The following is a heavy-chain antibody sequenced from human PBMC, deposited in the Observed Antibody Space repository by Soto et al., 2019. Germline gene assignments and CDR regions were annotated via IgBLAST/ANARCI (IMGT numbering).Heavy chain of an antibody. CDR1: GGTLSSYA. CDR2: INAGNGNT. J-gene: IGHJ4*02. Sequence: GASVKVSCKASGGTLSSYAMHWVRQAPGQRLEWMGWINAGNGNTKYSQKFQGRVTITRDTSASTAYMELSSLRSEDTAVYYCARDKGPGTYYDFWSGYNLDYWGQGTLVTVSS. V-gene: IGHV1-3*01. CDR3: ARDKGPGTYYDFWSGYNLDY. D-gene: IGHD3-3*01.